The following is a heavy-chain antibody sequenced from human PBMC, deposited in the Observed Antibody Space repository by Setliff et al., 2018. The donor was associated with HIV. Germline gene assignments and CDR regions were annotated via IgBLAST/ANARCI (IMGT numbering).Heavy chain of an antibody. V-gene: IGHV1-18*01. CDR2: ISPYNGDT. CDR3: VRGVTRDISGYYRDEYFQH. Sequence: ASVMVSCKASGYRFNTYGISWVRQAPGQGLEWMGWISPYNGDTGFAQSLQGRVTLTTDTSTNTAYMEMRTLRSDDTAVYYCVRGVTRDISGYYRDEYFQHWGQGTPVTVSS. CDR1: GYRFNTYG. J-gene: IGHJ1*01. D-gene: IGHD3-22*01.